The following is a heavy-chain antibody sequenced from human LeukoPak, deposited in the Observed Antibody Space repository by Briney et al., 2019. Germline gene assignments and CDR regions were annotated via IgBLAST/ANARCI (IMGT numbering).Heavy chain of an antibody. V-gene: IGHV3-23*01. J-gene: IGHJ1*01. CDR1: GFTFSSYA. D-gene: IGHD5-18*01. CDR3: ARYTRFFS. CDR2: ISGSGGGS. Sequence: GGSLRLSCAASGFTFSSYAMSWVRQAPGKGLEWVSAISGSGGGSYYADSVKGRFTISRDNAKNSLYLQMNSLRAEDTAVYYCARYTRFFSWGQGTLVTVSS.